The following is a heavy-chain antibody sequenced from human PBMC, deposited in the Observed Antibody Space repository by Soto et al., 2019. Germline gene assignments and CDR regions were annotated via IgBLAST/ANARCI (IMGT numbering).Heavy chain of an antibody. V-gene: IGHV1-18*01. CDR2: ISTHNGNT. D-gene: IGHD5-12*01. J-gene: IGHJ4*02. Sequence: QVQLVQSGAELGKPGASVKVSCKASGYSFTSYGFTWVRQAPGQGLEWMGWISTHNGNTNYAQKLQGRVTLTTDTSTSTAYMEIESLTSDDTAMYYCVRSGNGYDFSPLDYWGQGTLVTVSS. CDR3: VRSGNGYDFSPLDY. CDR1: GYSFTSYG.